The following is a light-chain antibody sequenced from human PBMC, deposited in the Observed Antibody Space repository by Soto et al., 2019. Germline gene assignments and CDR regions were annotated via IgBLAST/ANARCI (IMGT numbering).Light chain of an antibody. CDR2: GVS. J-gene: IGLJ1*01. Sequence: QSALTQPASVSGSPGQSITISCSGTRSDIGSYNYVAWYQQFPGKTPKILIYGVSNRPSGVSSRFSGSKPGNTASLTISGLQAEDEADYYCISYTGSSTSYVFGSGTKLTVL. CDR3: ISYTGSSTSYV. V-gene: IGLV2-14*01. CDR1: RSDIGSYNY.